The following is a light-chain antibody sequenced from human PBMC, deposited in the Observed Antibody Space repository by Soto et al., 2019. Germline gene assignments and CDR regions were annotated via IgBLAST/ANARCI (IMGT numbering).Light chain of an antibody. CDR1: QSVSSN. CDR3: QQYNNWPYT. Sequence: EIVMTQSPATLSVSPGERATLSCRASQSVSSNLAWYQQKPGQAPRLLIYGASTRATGIPARFSGSGSGTEFTLTISSLQSGDFEVYYCQQYNNWPYTFGQGTKLEIK. CDR2: GAS. V-gene: IGKV3-15*01. J-gene: IGKJ2*01.